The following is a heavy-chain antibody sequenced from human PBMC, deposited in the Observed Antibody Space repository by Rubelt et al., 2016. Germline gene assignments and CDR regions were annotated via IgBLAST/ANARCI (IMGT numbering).Heavy chain of an antibody. CDR2: IIPIFGTA. CDR3: ARDLGRYSSSSASY. Sequence: EWMGGIIPIFGTANYAQKFQGRVTITADESTSTAYMELSSLRSEDTAVYYCARDLGRYSSSSASYWGQGTLVTVSS. J-gene: IGHJ4*02. V-gene: IGHV1-69*01. D-gene: IGHD6-6*01.